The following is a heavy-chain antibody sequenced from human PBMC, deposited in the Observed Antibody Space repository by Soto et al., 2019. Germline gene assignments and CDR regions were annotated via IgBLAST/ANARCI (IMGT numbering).Heavy chain of an antibody. CDR3: ARIHKTYYDFWSGYWIAPYYDYGMDV. CDR2: TYYRSKWYN. V-gene: IGHV6-1*01. D-gene: IGHD3-3*01. Sequence: SQTLSLTCVISGDSVSSNSAAWNWIRQSPSRGLEWLGRTYYRSKWYNDYAVSVKSRITINPDTSKNQFSLQLNSVTPEDTAVYCCARIHKTYYDFWSGYWIAPYYDYGMDVWGQGTTVTVS. J-gene: IGHJ6*02. CDR1: GDSVSSNSAA.